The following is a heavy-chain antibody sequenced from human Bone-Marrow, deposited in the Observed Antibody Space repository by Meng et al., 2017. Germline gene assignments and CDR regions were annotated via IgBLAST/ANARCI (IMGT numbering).Heavy chain of an antibody. CDR2: INSDGSST. CDR3: ARAHYGSTWGRIDY. Sequence: EVLRLGAGAGLVQPGGFLRLSCVATGITFNNDWMHWVRQARGKGLVWVSRINSDGSSTSYADSVKGRFTISRDNAKNSLYLQMNSLRDEDTAVYYCARAHYGSTWGRIDYWGQGTLVTVSS. J-gene: IGHJ4*02. CDR1: GITFNNDW. D-gene: IGHD6-13*01. V-gene: IGHV3-74*01.